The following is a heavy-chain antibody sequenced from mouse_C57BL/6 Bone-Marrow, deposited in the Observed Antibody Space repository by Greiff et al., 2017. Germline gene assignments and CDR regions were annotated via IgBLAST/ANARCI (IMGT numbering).Heavy chain of an antibody. V-gene: IGHV1-5*01. Sequence: DVQLQESGTVLARPGASVKMSCKTSGYTFTSYWMHWVKQRPGQGLEWIGAVYPGTSDTSSNQTVKGKAKLTAVTSASTSYMALSILTNEDSAVSYGTLYYYGSPYYFDYWGQGTTLTVSS. CDR3: TLYYYGSPYYFDY. CDR1: GYTFTSYW. CDR2: VYPGTSDT. J-gene: IGHJ2*01. D-gene: IGHD1-1*01.